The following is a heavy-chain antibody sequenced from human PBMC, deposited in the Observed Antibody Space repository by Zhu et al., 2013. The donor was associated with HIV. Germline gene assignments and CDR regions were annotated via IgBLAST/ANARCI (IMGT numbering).Heavy chain of an antibody. D-gene: IGHD6-19*01. CDR2: IRSKAYGGTT. Sequence: EVQLGESGGGLVKPGGSLRLSCAASGFTFSNAWMTWVRQAPGKGLEWVGRIRSKAYGGTTEYAASVKGRFTISRDDSKSIAYLQMNSLKTEDTAVYYCTRDLDSSGWYPDYWGQGTLVTVSS. J-gene: IGHJ4*02. V-gene: IGHV3-15*01. CDR1: GFTFSNAW. CDR3: TRDLDSSGWYPDY.